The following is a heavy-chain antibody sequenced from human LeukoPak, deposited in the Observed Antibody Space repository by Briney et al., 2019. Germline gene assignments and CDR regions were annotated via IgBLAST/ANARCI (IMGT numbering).Heavy chain of an antibody. Sequence: PSETLSLTCSVSGGSTSDYYWNWIRQPAGQGLKWLGRIYYTGNTAYNPSLGSRLTMSLDTAKNQFSLKVTSVTAADTAVYYCARGGTLFTYFDSWGQGTLVTVSS. CDR2: IYYTGNT. CDR1: GGSTSDYY. D-gene: IGHD3-10*02. CDR3: ARGGTLFTYFDS. V-gene: IGHV4-4*07. J-gene: IGHJ4*02.